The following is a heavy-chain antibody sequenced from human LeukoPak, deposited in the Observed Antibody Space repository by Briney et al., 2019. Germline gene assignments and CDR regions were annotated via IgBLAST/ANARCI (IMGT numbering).Heavy chain of an antibody. CDR2: IYSTGDT. D-gene: IGHD3-22*01. Sequence: SETLSLTCTVSGASINNYYWSWVRQPPLKGREWIGYIYSTGDTSYNPSLESRVAISMDTSKNHFSLEITSVTAADTAVYYCARGSRVYDRSGFHTWHDYWGHGTLVTVSS. V-gene: IGHV4-59*01. CDR1: GASINNYY. CDR3: ARGSRVYDRSGFHTWHDY. J-gene: IGHJ4*03.